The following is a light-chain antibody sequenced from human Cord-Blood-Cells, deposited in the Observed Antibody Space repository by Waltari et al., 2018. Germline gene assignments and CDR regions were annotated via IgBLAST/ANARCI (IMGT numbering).Light chain of an antibody. Sequence: NFMLTQPHSVSESPGKTVTISCPRSSGSIASNYVHWYPQRPGSSPTTVIYEDNQSPSGVPDRFSGSIDSSSNSASLTISGLKTEDEADYYCQSYDSSNRVFGGGTKLTVL. CDR1: SGSIASNY. J-gene: IGLJ3*02. CDR3: QSYDSSNRV. V-gene: IGLV6-57*01. CDR2: EDN.